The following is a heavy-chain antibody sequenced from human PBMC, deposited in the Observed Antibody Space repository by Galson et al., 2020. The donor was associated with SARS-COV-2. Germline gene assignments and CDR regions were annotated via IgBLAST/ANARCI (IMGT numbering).Heavy chain of an antibody. J-gene: IGHJ4*02. CDR3: ARGGGDVDTALVMYY. CDR1: GYTFISYA. CDR2: ISVYNGNT. D-gene: IGHD5-18*01. Sequence: ASVKVSCTTSGYTFISYAISWVRQAPGQGLEWMGRISVYNGNTNYAQNVQDRVTMTTDTSTGTAYLELRSLRSDDTAVYYCARGGGDVDTALVMYYWGQGTLVTVSS. V-gene: IGHV1-18*01.